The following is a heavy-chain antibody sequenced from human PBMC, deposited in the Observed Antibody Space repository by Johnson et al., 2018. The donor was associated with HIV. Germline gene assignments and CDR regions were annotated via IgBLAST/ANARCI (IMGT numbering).Heavy chain of an antibody. Sequence: VQLVESGGGLVQPGGSLRLSCAASGFTFSSYAMTWVRQAPGKGREWVSGISGGGGGTYYGDSVKGRFPISSDNSKNTLYLQTSRLRTEDTAVYYCARDREYGLAWGWAFDIWGQGTMVSVSS. CDR3: ARDREYGLAWGWAFDI. CDR2: ISGGGGGT. V-gene: IGHV3-23*04. J-gene: IGHJ3*02. CDR1: GFTFSSYA. D-gene: IGHD6-19*01.